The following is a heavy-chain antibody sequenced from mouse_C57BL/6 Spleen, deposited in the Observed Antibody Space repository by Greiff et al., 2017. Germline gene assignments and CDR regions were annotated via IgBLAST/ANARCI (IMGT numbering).Heavy chain of an antibody. CDR2: IDPSDSYT. D-gene: IGHD1-1*01. V-gene: IGHV1-50*01. J-gene: IGHJ4*01. CDR3: GLTTVVATGAMDY. CDR1: GYTFTSYW. Sequence: QVQLQQPGAELVKPGASVKLSCKASGYTFTSYWMQWVKQRPGQGLEWIGEIDPSDSYTNYNQKFKGKATLTVDTSSSTAYMQLSSLTSEDSAVYYCGLTTVVATGAMDYWVQGPSVPVSS.